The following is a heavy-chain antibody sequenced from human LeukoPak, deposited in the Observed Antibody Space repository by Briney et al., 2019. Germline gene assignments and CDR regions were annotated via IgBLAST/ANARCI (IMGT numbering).Heavy chain of an antibody. Sequence: SETLSLTCAVYGGSFSGYYWSWIRQPPGKGLEWIGEINHSGSTNYNPSLKSRVIISVDTSKNQFSLKLSSVTAADTAVYYCARGKWSIVVVTAIRWFDPWGQGTLVTVSS. CDR3: ARGKWSIVVVTAIRWFDP. D-gene: IGHD2-21*02. CDR1: GGSFSGYY. J-gene: IGHJ5*02. V-gene: IGHV4-34*01. CDR2: INHSGST.